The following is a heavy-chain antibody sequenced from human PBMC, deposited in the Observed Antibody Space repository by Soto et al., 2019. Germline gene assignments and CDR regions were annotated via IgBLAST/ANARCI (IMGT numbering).Heavy chain of an antibody. Sequence: QVQLVESGGGVVQPGRSLRLSCAASGFTFSSYAMHWVRQAPGKGLEWVAVISYDGSNKYYADSVKGRFTISRDNSKNTLYLQMNSLRAEDTAVYYCARDQGGAMDYWGQGTLVTVS. CDR2: ISYDGSNK. CDR3: ARDQGGAMDY. CDR1: GFTFSSYA. J-gene: IGHJ4*02. D-gene: IGHD3-16*01. V-gene: IGHV3-30-3*01.